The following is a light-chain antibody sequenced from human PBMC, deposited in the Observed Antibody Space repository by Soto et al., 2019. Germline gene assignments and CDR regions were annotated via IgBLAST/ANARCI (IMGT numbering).Light chain of an antibody. CDR2: RNN. V-gene: IGLV1-47*01. J-gene: IGLJ3*02. CDR3: AAWDDSLSAHWV. Sequence: QSALTQPPSASGTPGQRVTISCSGSSSNIGSNYVYWYQQLPGTAPKLLIYRNNQRPSGVPDRFSGSKSGTSASLAISGLRSEDEADYYCAAWDDSLSAHWVFGGGTQLTVL. CDR1: SSNIGSNY.